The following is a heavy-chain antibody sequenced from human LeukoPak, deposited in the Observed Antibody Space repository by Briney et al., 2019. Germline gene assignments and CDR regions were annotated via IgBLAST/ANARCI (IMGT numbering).Heavy chain of an antibody. CDR1: GYTFTSYY. D-gene: IGHD6-6*01. V-gene: IGHV1-46*01. CDR3: ARGTGIAARRHYYYYYYMDV. Sequence: ASAKVSCKASGYTFTSYYMHWVRQAPGQGLEWMGIINPSGGSTSYAQKFQGRVTMTRDMSTSTVYMELSSLRSEDTAVYYCARGTGIAARRHYYYYYYMDVWGKGTTVTVSS. CDR2: INPSGGST. J-gene: IGHJ6*03.